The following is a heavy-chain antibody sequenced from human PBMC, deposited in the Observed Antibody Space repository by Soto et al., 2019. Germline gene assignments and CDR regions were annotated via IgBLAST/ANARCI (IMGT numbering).Heavy chain of an antibody. Sequence: APVKVSCKASGYTFTSYVISWVLQAPGQGLEWRGWISAYNGNTNYAQKLQGRVTMTTDTSTSTAYMELRSLRSDDTAVYYCARVIRGAYYNSPLDTWGQGTVVTVSS. J-gene: IGHJ5*02. D-gene: IGHD3-10*01. CDR2: ISAYNGNT. V-gene: IGHV1-18*01. CDR1: GYTFTSYV. CDR3: ARVIRGAYYNSPLDT.